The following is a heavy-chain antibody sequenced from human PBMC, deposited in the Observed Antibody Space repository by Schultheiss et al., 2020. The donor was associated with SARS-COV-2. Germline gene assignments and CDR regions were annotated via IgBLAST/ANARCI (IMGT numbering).Heavy chain of an antibody. CDR1: GGSISSYY. V-gene: IGHV4-59*12. CDR2: IYYSGST. CDR3: ARDARILTGYDAFDI. D-gene: IGHD3-9*01. Sequence: SETLSLTCTVSGGSISSYYWSWIRQPPGKGLEWIGSIYYSGSTYYNPSLKSRVTISVDTSKNQFSLKLSSVTAADTAVYYCARDARILTGYDAFDIWGQGTMVTVSS. J-gene: IGHJ3*02.